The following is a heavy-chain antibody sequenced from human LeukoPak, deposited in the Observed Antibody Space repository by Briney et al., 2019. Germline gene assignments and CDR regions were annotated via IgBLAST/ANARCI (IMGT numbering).Heavy chain of an antibody. CDR1: GGSISSSSYY. CDR3: ARHARFRYSSGWFPFDY. J-gene: IGHJ4*02. CDR2: IYYSGST. Sequence: SETLSLTCTVSGGSISSSSYYWGWIRQPPGKGLEWIGSIYYSGSTYYNPSLKSRVTISVDTSKNQFSLKLSSVTAADTAVYYCARHARFRYSSGWFPFDYWGQGTLVTVSS. D-gene: IGHD6-19*01. V-gene: IGHV4-39*01.